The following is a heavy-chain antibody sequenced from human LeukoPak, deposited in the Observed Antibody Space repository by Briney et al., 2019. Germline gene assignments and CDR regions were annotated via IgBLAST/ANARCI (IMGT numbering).Heavy chain of an antibody. CDR1: GGSISSSSYY. J-gene: IGHJ4*02. D-gene: IGHD3-22*01. CDR3: ARENGYYDSSGYGDY. CDR2: IYYSGST. V-gene: IGHV4-39*07. Sequence: SETLSLTCTASGGSISSSSYYWGWIRQPPGKGLEWIGSIYYSGSTYYNPSLKSRVTISVDTSKNQFSLKLSSVTAADTAVYYCARENGYYDSSGYGDYWGQGTLVTVSS.